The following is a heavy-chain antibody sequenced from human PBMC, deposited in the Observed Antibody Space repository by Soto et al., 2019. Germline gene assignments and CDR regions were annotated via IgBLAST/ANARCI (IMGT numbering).Heavy chain of an antibody. V-gene: IGHV1-69*13. CDR2: IIPIFGTA. CDR3: AREGITMVRETRRAFDP. Sequence: SVKVSCKASGGTFSSYAISWVRQAPGQGLEWMGGIIPIFGTANYAQKFQGRVTITADESTSTAYMELSSLRSEDTAVYYCAREGITMVRETRRAFDPWGQGTLVTVSS. D-gene: IGHD3-10*01. CDR1: GGTFSSYA. J-gene: IGHJ5*02.